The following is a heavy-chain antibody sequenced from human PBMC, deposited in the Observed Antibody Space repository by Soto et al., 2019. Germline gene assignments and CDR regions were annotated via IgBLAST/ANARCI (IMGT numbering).Heavy chain of an antibody. D-gene: IGHD3-3*01. CDR3: ARGQRFSDSFDP. Sequence: SETLSLTCTVSGGAISGYYWTWIRQSAGKGLEWIGRIYSSGGTKYNPSLQSRVTMSLDTSKNQFSLRLSSVTAADTAVYYCARGQRFSDSFDPWGQGTLVTVSS. CDR1: GGAISGYY. V-gene: IGHV4-4*07. J-gene: IGHJ5*02. CDR2: IYSSGGT.